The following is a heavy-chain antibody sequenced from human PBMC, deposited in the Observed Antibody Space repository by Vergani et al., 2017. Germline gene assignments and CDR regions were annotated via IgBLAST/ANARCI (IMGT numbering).Heavy chain of an antibody. Sequence: LVESGGGLVQPGRSLRLSCSASRFNIDDYAMHWVRQVPGGGLEWVSTISSDGGSTYYADSVKGRFTISRDNSKNTLSLQMNSLTAEDTAIYYCAGPQGTSAYYYGGFDYWGQGILVTVSS. CDR1: RFNIDDYA. D-gene: IGHD3-22*01. CDR3: AGPQGTSAYYYGGFDY. J-gene: IGHJ4*02. CDR2: ISSDGGST. V-gene: IGHV3-23*04.